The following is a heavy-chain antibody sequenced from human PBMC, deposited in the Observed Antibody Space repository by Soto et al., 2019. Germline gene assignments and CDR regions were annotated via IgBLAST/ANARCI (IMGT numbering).Heavy chain of an antibody. D-gene: IGHD1-7*01. CDR3: ARDRTLRAGTTSLGFDP. CDR2: INAGNGNT. Sequence: ASVKVSCKASGYTFTSYAMHWVRQAPGQRLEWMGWINAGNGNTKYSQKFQGRVTITRDTSASTAYMELSSLRSEDTAVYYCARDRTLRAGTTSLGFDPWGQGTLVTVSS. V-gene: IGHV1-3*01. CDR1: GYTFTSYA. J-gene: IGHJ5*02.